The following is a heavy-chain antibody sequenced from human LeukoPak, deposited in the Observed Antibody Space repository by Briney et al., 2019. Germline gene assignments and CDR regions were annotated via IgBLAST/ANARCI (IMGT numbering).Heavy chain of an antibody. D-gene: IGHD1-26*01. Sequence: PSETLSLTCTVSGGSLSTYHWNWIRQSPGKGLEWIGYIYYSGSTNYNPSLKSRVTISVDTSKNQFSLKLSSLTAADTAVYYCARDSGSYNSFDYWGQGTLVTVSS. V-gene: IGHV4-59*12. CDR3: ARDSGSYNSFDY. CDR1: GGSLSTYH. J-gene: IGHJ4*02. CDR2: IYYSGST.